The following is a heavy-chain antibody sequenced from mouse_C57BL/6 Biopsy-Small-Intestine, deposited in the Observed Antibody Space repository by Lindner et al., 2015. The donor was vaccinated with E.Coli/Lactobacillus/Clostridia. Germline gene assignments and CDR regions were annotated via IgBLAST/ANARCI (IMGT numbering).Heavy chain of an antibody. D-gene: IGHD5-5*01. CDR3: ARETNYEGDYYFDY. Sequence: VQLQESGAELVRPGASVKLSCTASGFNIKDYYMHWVKQRPEQGLEWIGRIDPEDGDTEYAPKFQGKATMTADTSSNTAYMQLSSLTSEESAVYFCARETNYEGDYYFDYWGQGTTLTVSS. J-gene: IGHJ2*01. CDR1: GFNIKDYY. V-gene: IGHV14-1*01. CDR2: IDPEDGDT.